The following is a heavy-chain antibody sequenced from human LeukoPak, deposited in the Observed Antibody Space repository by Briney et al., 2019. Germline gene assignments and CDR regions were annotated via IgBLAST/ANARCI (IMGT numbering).Heavy chain of an antibody. D-gene: IGHD6-13*01. CDR2: IWYDGSNK. V-gene: IGHV3-33*06. Sequence: GGSLRLSCAASGFTFSSYGMHWVRQAPGKGLEWVAVIWYDGSNKYYADSMKGRFTISRDNSKNTLYLQMNSLRAEDTAVYYCAKVPDSSSWLSHWGQGTLVTVSS. CDR1: GFTFSSYG. J-gene: IGHJ4*02. CDR3: AKVPDSSSWLSH.